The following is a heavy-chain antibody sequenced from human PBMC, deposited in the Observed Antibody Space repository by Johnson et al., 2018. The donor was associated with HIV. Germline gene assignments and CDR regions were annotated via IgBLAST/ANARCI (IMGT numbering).Heavy chain of an antibody. D-gene: IGHD3-22*01. CDR2: IRYDGSNK. Sequence: QVQLVESGGGVVQPGGSLRLSCVASGFTFSSYGMHWVRQAPGKGLEWVAFIRYDGSNKYYADSVKGRFTISRDNSKNTLYLQMNTLRAEDTAIYYCASTHTLYYYDGTGYRWATAFDIWGQGTMVTISS. J-gene: IGHJ3*02. V-gene: IGHV3-30*02. CDR3: ASTHTLYYYDGTGYRWATAFDI. CDR1: GFTFSSYG.